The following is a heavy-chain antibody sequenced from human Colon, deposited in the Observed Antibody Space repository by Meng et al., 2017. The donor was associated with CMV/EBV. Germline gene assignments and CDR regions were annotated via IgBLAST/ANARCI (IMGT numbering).Heavy chain of an antibody. D-gene: IGHD3-3*01. CDR2: IIPILGIA. CDR1: GGTFSSYA. Sequence: SVKVSCKASGGTFSSYAISWVRQAPGQGLEWMGGIIPILGIANYAQKFQGRVTITADKSTSTAYMELSSLRSEDTAVYYCAREYDFWSPSWGYYYYGMDVWGQGTTVTVSS. CDR3: AREYDFWSPSWGYYYYGMDV. V-gene: IGHV1-69*10. J-gene: IGHJ6*02.